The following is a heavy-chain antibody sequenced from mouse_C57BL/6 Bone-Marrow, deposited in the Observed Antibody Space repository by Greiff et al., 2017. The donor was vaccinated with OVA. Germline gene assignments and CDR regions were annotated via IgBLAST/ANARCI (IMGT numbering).Heavy chain of an antibody. CDR3: ARRGYGNFRDY. CDR1: GYAFSSSW. Sequence: VQLQQSGPELVKPGASVKISCKASGYAFSSSWMNWVKQRPGKGLEWIGRIYPGDGDTNYNGKFKGKATLTADKSSSTAYMQLSSLTSEDSAVYFCARRGYGNFRDYWGQGTTLTVSS. D-gene: IGHD2-1*01. V-gene: IGHV1-82*01. CDR2: IYPGDGDT. J-gene: IGHJ2*01.